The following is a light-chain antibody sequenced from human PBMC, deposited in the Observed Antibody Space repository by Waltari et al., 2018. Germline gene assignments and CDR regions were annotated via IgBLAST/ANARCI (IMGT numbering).Light chain of an antibody. CDR2: EGI. Sequence: QSALTQPASVSGSPGQSITISCTGTSSDIGNYNFFVSWYQHRPGEAPKLIIYEGIVRPSGVSDRFSGSKSGNAASLTISGLQAEDEAHYYCCSYGVRVFFGGGTKLTVL. CDR3: CSYGVRVF. V-gene: IGLV2-23*01. J-gene: IGLJ2*01. CDR1: SSDIGNYNFF.